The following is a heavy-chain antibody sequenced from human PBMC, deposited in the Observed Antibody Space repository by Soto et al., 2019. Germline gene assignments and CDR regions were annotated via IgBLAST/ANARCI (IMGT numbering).Heavy chain of an antibody. CDR3: ARDLPPFDWLSYYYYYYGMDV. Sequence: ASVKVSCKASGYTFTSYGISWVRQAPGQGLEWMGWISAYNGNTNYAQKLQGRVTMTTDTSTSTAYMELRSLRSDGTAVYYCARDLPPFDWLSYYYYYYGMDVWGQGTTVTVSS. D-gene: IGHD3-9*01. J-gene: IGHJ6*02. CDR2: ISAYNGNT. CDR1: GYTFTSYG. V-gene: IGHV1-18*04.